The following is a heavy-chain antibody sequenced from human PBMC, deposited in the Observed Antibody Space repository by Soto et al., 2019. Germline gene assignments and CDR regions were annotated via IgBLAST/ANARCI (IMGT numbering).Heavy chain of an antibody. V-gene: IGHV3-74*02. CDR2: VNTDGSTT. J-gene: IGHJ4*02. Sequence: EVQLVESGGGLVPPGGSLRLSCAASGFTFTSYWIHWVRQVPGKGLGWVSRVNTDGSTTNYADSVRGRFTISRDNAKNTVYLKMNRLSAEDEAVYYCARGGFRQWQLDQWGQGALVTVSS. D-gene: IGHD6-19*01. CDR1: GFTFTSYW. CDR3: ARGGFRQWQLDQ.